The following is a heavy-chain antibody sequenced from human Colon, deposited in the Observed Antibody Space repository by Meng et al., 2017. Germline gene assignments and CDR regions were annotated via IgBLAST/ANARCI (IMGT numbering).Heavy chain of an antibody. CDR2: ISYDGSNK. V-gene: IGHV3-30*01. J-gene: IGHJ3*02. CDR3: ARDGYGPTEINAFDI. D-gene: IGHD5-12*01. CDR1: GFTFSSYA. Sequence: GGPLRLSCAASGFTFSSYAMHWVRQAPGKGLEWVAVISYDGSNKYYADSVKGRFTISRDNSKNTLYLQMNSLRAEDTAVYYCARDGYGPTEINAFDIWGQGTMVTVSS.